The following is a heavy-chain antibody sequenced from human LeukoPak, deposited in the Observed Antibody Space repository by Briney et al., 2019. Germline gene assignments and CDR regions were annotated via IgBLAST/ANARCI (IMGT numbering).Heavy chain of an antibody. V-gene: IGHV3-30*02. CDR3: ARDKIVGATLLDY. CDR1: GFTFSSYG. CDR2: IRPDGDNK. D-gene: IGHD1-26*01. Sequence: AGGSLRLSCAASGFTFSSYGMHWVRQAPGKGLEWVAFIRPDGDNKYYADSVKGRFTISRDNSKNTLYLQMNSLRDEDTAVYFCARDKIVGATLLDYWGQGILVTVSS. J-gene: IGHJ4*02.